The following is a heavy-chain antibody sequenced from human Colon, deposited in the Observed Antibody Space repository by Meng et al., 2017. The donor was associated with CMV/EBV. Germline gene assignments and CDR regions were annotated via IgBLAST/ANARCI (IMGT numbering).Heavy chain of an antibody. Sequence: GESLKISCAASGFMFSRFWMTWLRQAPGRGPELVAHIKEDGSDKYFMASVKGRCTISRDNARNSLYLQIHSLRVEDTAVYYCARDPYIKAFDLWGQGTMVTVSS. CDR1: GFMFSRFW. D-gene: IGHD4-11*01. CDR3: ARDPYIKAFDL. J-gene: IGHJ3*01. CDR2: IKEDGSDK. V-gene: IGHV3-7*01.